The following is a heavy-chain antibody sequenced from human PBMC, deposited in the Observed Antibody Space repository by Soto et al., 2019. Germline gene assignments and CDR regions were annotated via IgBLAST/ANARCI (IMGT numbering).Heavy chain of an antibody. CDR1: GFTFSSYA. CDR3: AKDDRAQVYSSSWLDY. D-gene: IGHD6-13*01. CDR2: ISGSGGST. J-gene: IGHJ4*02. Sequence: PGGSLRLSCAASGFTFSSYAMSWVRQAPGKGLEWVSAISGSGGSTYYADSVKGRFTISRDNSKNTLYLQMNSLRAEDTAVYYCAKDDRAQVYSSSWLDYWGQGTLVTVSS. V-gene: IGHV3-23*01.